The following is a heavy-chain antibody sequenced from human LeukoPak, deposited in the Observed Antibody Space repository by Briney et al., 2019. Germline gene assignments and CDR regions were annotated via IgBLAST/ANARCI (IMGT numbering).Heavy chain of an antibody. Sequence: GGSLRLSCAASGFTFSSYGMHWVRQAPGKGLEWVAFIRYDGSNKYYADSVKGRFTISRDNSKNTLYLQMNSLRAEDTAVYYCASPAYALFDYWGQGTLVTVSS. V-gene: IGHV3-30*02. CDR1: GFTFSSYG. J-gene: IGHJ4*02. CDR2: IRYDGSNK. D-gene: IGHD2-2*01. CDR3: ASPAYALFDY.